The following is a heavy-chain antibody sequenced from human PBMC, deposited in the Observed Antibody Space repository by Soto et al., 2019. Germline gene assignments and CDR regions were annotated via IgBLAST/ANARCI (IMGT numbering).Heavy chain of an antibody. D-gene: IGHD2-8*01. CDR3: ARDPGDIVLMVYAMAGDAFDI. V-gene: IGHV3-21*01. J-gene: IGHJ3*02. CDR1: GFTFSSYS. CDR2: ISSSSSYI. Sequence: GGSLRLSCAASGFTFSSYSMNWVRQAPGKGLGWVSSISSSSSYIYYADSVKGRFTISRDNAKNSLYLQMNSLRAEDTAVYYCARDPGDIVLMVYAMAGDAFDIWGQGTMVTVSS.